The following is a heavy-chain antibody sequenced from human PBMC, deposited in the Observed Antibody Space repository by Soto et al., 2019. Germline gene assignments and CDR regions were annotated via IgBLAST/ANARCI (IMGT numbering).Heavy chain of an antibody. CDR1: GGTFSSYA. D-gene: IGHD3-10*01. CDR2: IIPIFGTA. CDR3: ARGGPGGSGSSDTYYYYYYGMEV. J-gene: IGHJ6*02. Sequence: SVKVSCKASGGTFSSYAISWVRQAPGQGLEWMGGIIPIFGTANYAQKFQGRVTITADESTSTAYMELSSLRSEDTAVYYCARGGPGGSGSSDTYYYYYYGMEVWGQGTTVTVSS. V-gene: IGHV1-69*13.